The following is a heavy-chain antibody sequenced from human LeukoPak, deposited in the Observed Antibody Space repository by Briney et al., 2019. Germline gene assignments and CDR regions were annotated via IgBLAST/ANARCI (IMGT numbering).Heavy chain of an antibody. CDR3: ARLLSYYDSSGYERRFDP. CDR2: IYYSGST. J-gene: IGHJ5*02. CDR1: GGSIRSYY. V-gene: IGHV4-59*01. D-gene: IGHD3-22*01. Sequence: SETLSLTCTVSGGSIRSYYWSWIRQPPGKGLEWIGYIYYSGSTNYNPSLKSRVTISVDTSKNQFSLKLSSVTAADTAVYYCARLLSYYDSSGYERRFDPWGQGTLVTVSS.